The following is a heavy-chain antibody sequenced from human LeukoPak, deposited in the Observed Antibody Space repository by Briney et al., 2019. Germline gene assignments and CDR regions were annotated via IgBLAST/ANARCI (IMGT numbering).Heavy chain of an antibody. CDR1: GFTFDDYA. Sequence: PGGSLRLSCAASGFTFDDYAMHWVRQAPGKGLEWVSLISGDGGSTYYADSVKGRFTISRDDSKNTLYFQMNSLRVEDTAVYYCATRRDTSGYLDYWGQGTLVTVSS. CDR2: ISGDGGST. J-gene: IGHJ4*02. V-gene: IGHV3-43*02. CDR3: ATRRDTSGYLDY. D-gene: IGHD3-22*01.